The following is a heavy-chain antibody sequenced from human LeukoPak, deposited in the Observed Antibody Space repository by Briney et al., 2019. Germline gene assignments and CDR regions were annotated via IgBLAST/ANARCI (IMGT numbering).Heavy chain of an antibody. Sequence: PGGSLRLSCAVSDFTFSNAWMNWVRQAPGKGLEWVGRIKSKTDGGTIDYAAPVEGRFTISRDDSENTLYLQMNSLKTEDTAVYYCTTNYYGSGSDIFDYWGQGTLVTVSS. CDR2: IKSKTDGGTI. J-gene: IGHJ4*02. V-gene: IGHV3-15*07. CDR1: DFTFSNAW. CDR3: TTNYYGSGSDIFDY. D-gene: IGHD3-10*01.